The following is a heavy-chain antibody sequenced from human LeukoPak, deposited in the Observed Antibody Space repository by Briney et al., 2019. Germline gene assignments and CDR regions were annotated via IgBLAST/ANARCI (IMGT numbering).Heavy chain of an antibody. V-gene: IGHV3-53*01. CDR2: IYSGGST. Sequence: QPGASLRLSCAASGFTGSTNYMSWLRPPPGKVLEWVSVIYSGGSTYYADSVKGRFTISRDNSKNTLYLQMNSLRAEDTAVYYCAREISGGTYPWGYFDCWGQGTLVTVSS. CDR1: GFTGSTNY. CDR3: AREISGGTYPWGYFDC. D-gene: IGHD7-27*01. J-gene: IGHJ4*02.